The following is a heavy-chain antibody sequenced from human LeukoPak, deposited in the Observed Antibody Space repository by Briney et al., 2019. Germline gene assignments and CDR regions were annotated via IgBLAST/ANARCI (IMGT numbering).Heavy chain of an antibody. Sequence: SETLSLTCTVSGGSISSYYWSWIRQPPGKGLEWIGYIYYSGSNNYNPSLKSRVTISVDTSKNKFSLKLSSVTAADTAVYYCARTVVVAATTNRGFDYWGQGTLVTVSS. V-gene: IGHV4-59*01. CDR1: GGSISSYY. J-gene: IGHJ4*02. CDR2: IYYSGSN. D-gene: IGHD2-15*01. CDR3: ARTVVVAATTNRGFDY.